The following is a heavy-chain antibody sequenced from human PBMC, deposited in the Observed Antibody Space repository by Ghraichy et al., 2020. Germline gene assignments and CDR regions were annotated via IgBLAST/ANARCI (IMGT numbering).Heavy chain of an antibody. J-gene: IGHJ6*02. V-gene: IGHV3-21*06. D-gene: IGHD2-21*02. CDR1: GFMFRHYT. Sequence: GGSLRLSCAATGFMFRHYTMTWVRMAPGKGLEWIAAIPSDSTYIHYTDSVQGRFTISRDNANNSLFLQMNSLRVEDTAVYYCARGLRQGLVVTAAFYGMDVWGQGTTVIVSS. CDR3: ARGLRQGLVVTAAFYGMDV. CDR2: IPSDSTYI.